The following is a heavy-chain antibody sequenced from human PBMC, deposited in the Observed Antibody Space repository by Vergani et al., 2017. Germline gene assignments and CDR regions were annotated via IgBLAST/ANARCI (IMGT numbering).Heavy chain of an antibody. CDR1: GASVNSYY. V-gene: IGHV4-59*02. J-gene: IGHJ4*02. D-gene: IGHD2-8*01. CDR2: VSFHGDT. CDR3: AREGYCTNGVCFTLFDV. Sequence: QVKLQESGPGLVKPSETLSLTCTVSGASVNSYYWSWIRQPPGKGLEWMGYVSFHGDTLYAPSVKGRMTISLNTSSNQFSLYLTSVTAADTAVYYCAREGYCTNGVCFTLFDVWGQGALVTVSS.